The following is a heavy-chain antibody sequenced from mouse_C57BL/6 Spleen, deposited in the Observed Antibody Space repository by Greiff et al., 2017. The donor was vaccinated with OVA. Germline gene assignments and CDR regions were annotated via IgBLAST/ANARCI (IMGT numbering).Heavy chain of an antibody. CDR2: IYPRSGNT. Sequence: VQLQQSGAELARPGASVKLSCKASGYTFTSYGISWVKQRTGQGLEWIGEIYPRSGNTYYNEKFKGKATLTADKSSSTAYMELRSLTSEDSAVYFCATHYDYAFAYWGQGTLVTVSA. J-gene: IGHJ3*01. CDR3: ATHYDYAFAY. D-gene: IGHD2-4*01. V-gene: IGHV1-81*01. CDR1: GYTFTSYG.